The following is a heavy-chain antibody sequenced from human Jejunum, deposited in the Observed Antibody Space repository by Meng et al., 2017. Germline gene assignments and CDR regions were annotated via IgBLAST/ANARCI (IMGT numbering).Heavy chain of an antibody. CDR3: ARGATGTRPFDY. CDR1: GGSITTDW. D-gene: IGHD5-12*01. J-gene: IGHJ4*02. CDR2: IWHSGAS. Sequence: VQLEGSAPGLVKPSGTLSPTCAVSGGSITTDWWNWVRQPPGKGLEWIGEIWHSGASNYNPSLRSRVTISVDKSKNQLSLELASLTAADTAVYYCARGATGTRPFDYWGQGTLVTVSS. V-gene: IGHV4-4*02.